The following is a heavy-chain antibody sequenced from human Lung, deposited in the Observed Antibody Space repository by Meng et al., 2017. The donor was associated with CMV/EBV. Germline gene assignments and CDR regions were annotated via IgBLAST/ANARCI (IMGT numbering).Heavy chain of an antibody. CDR3: ARTIETFGVLREFDY. J-gene: IGHJ4*02. CDR1: AFSRSTPRVG. Sequence: QTPLKESGPTLVKPTQTLTLTCPFSAFSRSTPRVGVGWVRQPPGKALEWLALNNWNDDKRYSPSLKSRLTITKDTSKNQVVLTMTNMDPVDTATYYCARTIETFGVLREFDYWGQGTLVTVSS. CDR2: NNWNDDK. V-gene: IGHV2-5*01. D-gene: IGHD3-3*01.